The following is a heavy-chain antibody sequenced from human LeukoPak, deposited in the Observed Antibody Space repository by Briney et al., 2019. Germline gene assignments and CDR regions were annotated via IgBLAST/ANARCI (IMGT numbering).Heavy chain of an antibody. Sequence: GGTLRLSCAASGFTFSSYGMHWVRQAPGKGLEWVAVISYDGSNKYYADSVKGRFTISRDNSKNTLYLQMNSLRAEDTAVYYCAKDQGLANMDVWGQGTTVTVSS. V-gene: IGHV3-30*18. D-gene: IGHD2-21*01. CDR3: AKDQGLANMDV. CDR2: ISYDGSNK. CDR1: GFTFSSYG. J-gene: IGHJ6*02.